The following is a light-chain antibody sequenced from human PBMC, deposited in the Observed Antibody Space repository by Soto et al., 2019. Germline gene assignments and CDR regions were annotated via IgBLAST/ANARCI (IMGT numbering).Light chain of an antibody. CDR3: QQYGSSPIT. V-gene: IGKV3-20*01. CDR2: GAF. J-gene: IGKJ5*01. Sequence: EIVLTQSPGPLSLSPGERATPSCTASQSVSSSYLAWYQQKPGQAPRLLIYGAFSRATGLPDRFSGSGSGTDFTLTISRLEPEDFAVYYCQQYGSSPITFGQGTRLEIK. CDR1: QSVSSSY.